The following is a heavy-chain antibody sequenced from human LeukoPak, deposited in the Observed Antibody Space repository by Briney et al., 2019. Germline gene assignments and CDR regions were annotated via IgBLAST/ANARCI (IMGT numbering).Heavy chain of an antibody. V-gene: IGHV3-30*03. CDR2: ISYDGSNK. J-gene: IGHJ4*02. Sequence: GGSLRLSCAASGFTFSSYGMHWVRQAPGKGLEWVAVISYDGSNKYYADSVKGRFTISRDNSKNTLYLQMNSLRAEDTAVYYCATLVTAAAGTVIFDYWGQGTLVTVSS. CDR3: ATLVTAAAGTVIFDY. CDR1: GFTFSSYG. D-gene: IGHD6-13*01.